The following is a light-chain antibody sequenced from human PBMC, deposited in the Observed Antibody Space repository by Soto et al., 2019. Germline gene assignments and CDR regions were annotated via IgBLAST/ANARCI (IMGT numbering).Light chain of an antibody. V-gene: IGKV3-11*01. CDR2: DAS. CDR1: QSVSSY. CDR3: QQRSNWPST. Sequence: EIVLTQSPATLSLSPGERAALSCRASQSVSSYLAWYQQKPGQAPRLLIYDASKRATGIPARVSGSGSGTDFALTTSSLAPEIFGVYCWQQRSNWPSTFGGGTKV. J-gene: IGKJ4*01.